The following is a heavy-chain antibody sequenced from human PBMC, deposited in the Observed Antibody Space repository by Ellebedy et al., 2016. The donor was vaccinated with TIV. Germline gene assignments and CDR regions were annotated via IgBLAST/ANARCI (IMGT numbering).Heavy chain of an antibody. CDR2: ISYDGSNK. D-gene: IGHD2-2*01. Sequence: GESLKISXAASGFTFSSYAMHWVRQAPGKGLEWVAVISYDGSNKYYADSVKGRFTISRDNAKNSLYLQMNSLRAEDTAVYYCSSEDIVVVPAAISGGRFDPWGQGTLVTVSS. CDR3: SSEDIVVVPAAISGGRFDP. V-gene: IGHV3-30*04. CDR1: GFTFSSYA. J-gene: IGHJ5*02.